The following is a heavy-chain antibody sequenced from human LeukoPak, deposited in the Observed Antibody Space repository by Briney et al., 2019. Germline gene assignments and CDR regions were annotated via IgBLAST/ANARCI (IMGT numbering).Heavy chain of an antibody. CDR2: IYYSGST. CDR3: VSPGYYYDSSGRAVAFDI. J-gene: IGHJ3*02. CDR1: GGSFSGYY. D-gene: IGHD3-22*01. V-gene: IGHV4-34*01. Sequence: PSETLSLTCAVYGGSFSGYYWSWIRQPPGKGLEWIGSIYYSGSTYYNPSLKSRVTISVDTSKNQFSLKLSSVTAADTAVYYCVSPGYYYDSSGRAVAFDIWGQGTMVTVSS.